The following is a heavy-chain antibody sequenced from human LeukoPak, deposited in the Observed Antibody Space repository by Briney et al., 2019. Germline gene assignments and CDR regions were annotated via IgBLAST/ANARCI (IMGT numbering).Heavy chain of an antibody. Sequence: GASVKVSCKASGYTFTAYYMHWVRQAPGLGLEWMGWINPNSGVTKSAQRFQGRVTMTSDTSITTAYMELSRLRSDDTAVYYCARETPPRRGAPAGVLFPDWGHGTLVTVSS. CDR3: ARETPPRRGAPAGVLFPD. V-gene: IGHV1-2*02. J-gene: IGHJ4*01. CDR1: GYTFTAYY. CDR2: INPNSGVT. D-gene: IGHD6-13*01.